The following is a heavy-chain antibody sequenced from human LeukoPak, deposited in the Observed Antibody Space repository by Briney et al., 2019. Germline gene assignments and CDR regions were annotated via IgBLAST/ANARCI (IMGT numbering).Heavy chain of an antibody. CDR2: ISYDGSNK. V-gene: IGHV3-30*03. CDR3: ARERRAYYYDSSGCIDY. J-gene: IGHJ4*02. D-gene: IGHD3-22*01. Sequence: GGSLRLSCAASGFTFSSYGMHWVRQAPGKGLEWVAVISYDGSNKYYADSVKGRFTISRDNSKNTLYLQMNSLRAEDTAVYYCARERRAYYYDSSGCIDYWGQGTLVTVSS. CDR1: GFTFSSYG.